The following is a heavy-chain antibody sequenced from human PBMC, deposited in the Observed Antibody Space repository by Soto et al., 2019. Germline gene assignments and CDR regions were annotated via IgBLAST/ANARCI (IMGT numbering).Heavy chain of an antibody. V-gene: IGHV1-2*04. J-gene: IGHJ6*03. CDR2: INPNGVVT. CDR3: KNESGGAPSTLDYYYFYMDV. CDR1: GDSFNDYY. D-gene: IGHD1-1*01. Sequence: QVQLVQSGAEVRKPGASVTVSCRSSGDSFNDYYIHWVRQAPGQGFEWMGWINPNGVVTKNAQKCPGWVSVTRDTSIRTVCMQLNSLKSDDNSVYYYKNESGGAPSTLDYYYFYMDVWGTGTTVTVSS.